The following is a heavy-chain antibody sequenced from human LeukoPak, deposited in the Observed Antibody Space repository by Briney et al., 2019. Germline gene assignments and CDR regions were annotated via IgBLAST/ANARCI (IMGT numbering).Heavy chain of an antibody. CDR1: GYTFTGYY. V-gene: IGHV1-2*04. Sequence: EASVKVSCKASGYTFTGYYMHWVRQAPGQGLEWMGWINPNSGGTNYGQKFQGWVTMTRDTSISTAYMELSRLRSDDTAVYYCARGGPIAAAGTIWFDPWGQGTLVTVSS. CDR3: ARGGPIAAAGTIWFDP. D-gene: IGHD6-13*01. J-gene: IGHJ5*02. CDR2: INPNSGGT.